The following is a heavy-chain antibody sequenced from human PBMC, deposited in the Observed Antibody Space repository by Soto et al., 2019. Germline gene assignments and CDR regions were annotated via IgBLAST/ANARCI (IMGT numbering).Heavy chain of an antibody. CDR2: MSHSGGT. V-gene: IGHV4-61*01. J-gene: IGHJ3*02. Sequence: SETLSLTCAVYGGFVSSGSYYWSWIRQPPGKGLEWFGEMSHSGGTHFNPSLKSRVTISVDTSKNQFSLKMSSVTAADTALYYCARVERGTATTVVDAFDIWGPGTMVTVSS. CDR1: GGFVSSGSYY. CDR3: ARVERGTATTVVDAFDI. D-gene: IGHD1-1*01.